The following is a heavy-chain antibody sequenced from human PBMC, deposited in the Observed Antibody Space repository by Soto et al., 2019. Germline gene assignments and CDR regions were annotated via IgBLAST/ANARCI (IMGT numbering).Heavy chain of an antibody. D-gene: IGHD1-26*01. CDR1: GFTFSSYG. V-gene: IGHV3-30*18. CDR2: ISYDGSNK. Sequence: QVQLVESGGGVVQPGRSLRLSCAASGFTFSSYGMHWVRQAPGKGLEWVAVISYDGSNKYYADSVKGRFTISRDNSKNTLYLQMNSLRAEDTAVYYCAKEKGIVGATPHYWGQGTLVTVSS. J-gene: IGHJ4*02. CDR3: AKEKGIVGATPHY.